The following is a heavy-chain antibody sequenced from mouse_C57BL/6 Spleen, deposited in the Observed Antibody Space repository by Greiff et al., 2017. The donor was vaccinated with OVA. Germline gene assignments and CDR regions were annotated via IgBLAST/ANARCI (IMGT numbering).Heavy chain of an antibody. CDR3: ARSDYYGSFAY. J-gene: IGHJ3*01. CDR2: IYPSDSET. CDR1: GYTFTSYW. Sequence: QVHVKQPGAELVRPGSSVKLSCKASGYTFTSYWMDWVKQRPGQGLEWIGNIYPSDSETHYNQKFKDKATLTVDKSSSTAYMQLSSLTSEDSAVYYCARSDYYGSFAYWGQGTLVTVSA. D-gene: IGHD1-1*01. V-gene: IGHV1-61*01.